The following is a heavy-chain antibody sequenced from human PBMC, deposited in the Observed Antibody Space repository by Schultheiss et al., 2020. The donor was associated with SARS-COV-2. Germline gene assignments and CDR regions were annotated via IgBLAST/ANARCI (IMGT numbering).Heavy chain of an antibody. D-gene: IGHD5-12*01. CDR3: AREGYDYYYYYGMDV. CDR1: GFTFSSYG. V-gene: IGHV3-30*03. CDR2: ISYDGSNK. J-gene: IGHJ6*02. Sequence: GGSLRLSCAASGFTFSSYGMHWVRQAPGKGLEWVAVISYDGSNKYYADSVKGRFTISRDNSKNTLYLQMNSLRAEDTAVYYCAREGYDYYYYYGMDVWGQGTTVTVSS.